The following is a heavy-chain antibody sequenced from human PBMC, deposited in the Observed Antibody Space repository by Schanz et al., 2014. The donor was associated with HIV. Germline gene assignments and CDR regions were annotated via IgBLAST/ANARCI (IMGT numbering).Heavy chain of an antibody. D-gene: IGHD6-6*01. CDR3: ARARAKIEGRPVGNWFDP. J-gene: IGHJ5*02. Sequence: QVQLVQSGAVVKKPGASMKVSCTASGYTFTGYYMHWVRQAPGQGLEWMGWINPNSGGTNYAQKFQGRVTMTRDTSISTAYMELSRLRSDDTAVYFCARARAKIEGRPVGNWFDPWGQGTLVTVSS. CDR1: GYTFTGYY. CDR2: INPNSGGT. V-gene: IGHV1-2*02.